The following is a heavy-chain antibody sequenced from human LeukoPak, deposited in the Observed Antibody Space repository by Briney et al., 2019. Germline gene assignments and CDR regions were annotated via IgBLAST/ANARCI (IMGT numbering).Heavy chain of an antibody. J-gene: IGHJ4*02. CDR3: ARSGGVTTTLGY. CDR1: GFTFSSYG. D-gene: IGHD4-17*01. Sequence: GGTLRLSCAASGFTFSSYGMHWVRQAPGKGLEWVAVVSYDGSNKYYADSVKGRFTISRDNSKNTLYLQMNSLRAEDTAVYYCARSGGVTTTLGYWGQGTLVTVSS. CDR2: VSYDGSNK. V-gene: IGHV3-30*03.